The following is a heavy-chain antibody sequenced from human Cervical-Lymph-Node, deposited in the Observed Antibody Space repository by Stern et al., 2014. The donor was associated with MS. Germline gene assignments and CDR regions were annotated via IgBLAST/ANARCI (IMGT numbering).Heavy chain of an antibody. CDR1: GYTFTSYY. D-gene: IGHD2-15*01. J-gene: IGHJ6*02. Sequence: DQLVESGAEVKKPGASVKVSCKASGYTFTSYYMHWVRQAPGQGLEWMGIINPSGGSTSYAQKFQGRVTMTRDTSTSTVYMELSSLRSEDTAVYYCARGYCSGGSCYDGMDVWGQGTTVTVSS. V-gene: IGHV1-46*01. CDR2: INPSGGST. CDR3: ARGYCSGGSCYDGMDV.